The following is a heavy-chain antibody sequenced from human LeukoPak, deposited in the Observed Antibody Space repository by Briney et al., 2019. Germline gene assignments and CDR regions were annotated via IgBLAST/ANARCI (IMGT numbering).Heavy chain of an antibody. CDR1: GFTFSSYW. V-gene: IGHV3-7*01. CDR2: IKQDRSEK. Sequence: GGSLRLSCAASGFTFSSYWMSWVRQAPGKGLEWVANIKQDRSEKYYVDSVKGRFTISRDDAKNSLYLQMNSLRAEDTAVYYCARVKAYNDYVWGSYRTSWVFDYWGQGTLVTVSS. D-gene: IGHD3-16*02. CDR3: ARVKAYNDYVWGSYRTSWVFDY. J-gene: IGHJ4*02.